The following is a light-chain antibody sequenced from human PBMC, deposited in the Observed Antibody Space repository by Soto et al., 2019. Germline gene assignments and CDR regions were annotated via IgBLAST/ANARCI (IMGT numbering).Light chain of an antibody. J-gene: IGLJ2*01. Sequence: QSALTQPASVSGSPGQSITISCTGTSSDVGGYNYVSWYQQHPGKAPKLMIYDVSNRPSGVSNRFSGSKSGNTASLTISGLQAEDEADYYCSPYTSSSTLGVFGGGTQLTVL. CDR1: SSDVGGYNY. CDR3: SPYTSSSTLGV. V-gene: IGLV2-14*01. CDR2: DVS.